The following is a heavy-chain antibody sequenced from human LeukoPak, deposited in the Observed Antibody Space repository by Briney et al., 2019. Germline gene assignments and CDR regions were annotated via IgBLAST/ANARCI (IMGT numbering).Heavy chain of an antibody. CDR3: ARVNGSGSGRYSPPPVSLDY. V-gene: IGHV4-39*07. D-gene: IGHD6-19*01. J-gene: IGHJ4*02. Sequence: SETLSLTCTVSGGSISSSTYYWGWIRQPPGKGLEWIGSIYYSGSTYYNPSLKSRVTISVDTSKNQFSLKLSSVTAADTAVYYCARVNGSGSGRYSPPPVSLDYWGQGTLVTVSS. CDR2: IYYSGST. CDR1: GGSISSSTYY.